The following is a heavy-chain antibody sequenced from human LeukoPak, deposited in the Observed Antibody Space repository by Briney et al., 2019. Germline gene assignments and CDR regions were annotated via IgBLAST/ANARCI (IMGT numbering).Heavy chain of an antibody. D-gene: IGHD5-18*01. CDR3: ARVDGYSYGRGGNFDY. J-gene: IGHJ4*02. CDR2: IYYSGST. Sequence: SETLSLTCTVSGGSISSYYWSWIRQPPGKGLEWIGYIYYSGSTNYNPSLKSRVTISVDTSKNQFSLKLSSVTAADTAVYYCARVDGYSYGRGGNFDYWGQGTLVTVSS. CDR1: GGSISSYY. V-gene: IGHV4-59*01.